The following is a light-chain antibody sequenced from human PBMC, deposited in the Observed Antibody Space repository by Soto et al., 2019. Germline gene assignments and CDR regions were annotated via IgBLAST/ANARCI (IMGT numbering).Light chain of an antibody. V-gene: IGKV3-11*01. CDR2: ETS. CDR3: QHHSNWLRT. CDR1: QTVGGH. J-gene: IGKJ4*01. Sequence: EVVLTQSPATLSLSPGERATLSCRASQTVGGHFAWYQQKPGQAPRRLLSETSNRATGIPGRFSGSGSGTDVTLTISSLEPEDFAVYYCQHHSNWLRTFGGGTKVEIE.